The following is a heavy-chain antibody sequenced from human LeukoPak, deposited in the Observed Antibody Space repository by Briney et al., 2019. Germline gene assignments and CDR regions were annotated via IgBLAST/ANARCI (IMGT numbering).Heavy chain of an antibody. CDR2: INPNSGGT. CDR1: GYTFNGYY. V-gene: IGHV1-2*02. Sequence: ASVKVSCKASGYTFNGYYMHWVRQAPGQGLEWMGWINPNSGGTNYAQKFQGRVTMTRDTSISTAYMELSRLRSDDTAVYYCARLQLWLRDFDYWGQGTLVTVSS. CDR3: ARLQLWLRDFDY. J-gene: IGHJ4*02. D-gene: IGHD5-18*01.